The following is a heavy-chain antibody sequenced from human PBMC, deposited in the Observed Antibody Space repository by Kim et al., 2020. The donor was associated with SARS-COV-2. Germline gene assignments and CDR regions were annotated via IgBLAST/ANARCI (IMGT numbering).Heavy chain of an antibody. D-gene: IGHD3-3*01. CDR3: VKDATPRVADHLYY. CDR1: GFVFSNYG. CDR2: VSFDGGAQ. V-gene: IGHV3-30*18. Sequence: GGSLRLSCAGSGFVFSNYGMQWVRQAPGKGLEWMAVVSFDGGAQYYADSVRGRFTISRDNSKNTLYLEMNSLRVDDTSIYYCVKDATPRVADHLYYWCQG. J-gene: IGHJ4*02.